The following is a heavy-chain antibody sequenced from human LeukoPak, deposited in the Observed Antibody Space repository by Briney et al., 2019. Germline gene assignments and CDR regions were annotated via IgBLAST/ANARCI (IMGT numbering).Heavy chain of an antibody. D-gene: IGHD3-3*01. CDR3: ARVPPRSYDFWSDYQPVSY. CDR2: INHSGIT. J-gene: IGHJ4*02. CDR1: VGSFRGYY. Sequence: SETLSLTCAVYVGSFRGYYWTWIRQPPGKGLEWIGKINHSGITKYNPSLKSRVTISVDTSKNQFSLKLSSVTAADTAVYYCARVPPRSYDFWSDYQPVSYWGQGTLVTVSS. V-gene: IGHV4-34*01.